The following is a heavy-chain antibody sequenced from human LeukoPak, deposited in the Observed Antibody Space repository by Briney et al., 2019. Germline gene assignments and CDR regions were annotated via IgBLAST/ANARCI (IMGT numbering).Heavy chain of an antibody. J-gene: IGHJ3*02. V-gene: IGHV5-51*01. D-gene: IGHD3-3*01. CDR3: ARPRDDFWSGYYWADAFDI. Sequence: GESLKISCKGSGYSFTSYWIGWVRQMPGKGLEWMGFIYPGDSDTRYSPSFQGQVTISADKSISTAYLRWSSLKASDTAIYYCARPRDDFWSGYYWADAFDIWGQGTMVTVSS. CDR1: GYSFTSYW. CDR2: IYPGDSDT.